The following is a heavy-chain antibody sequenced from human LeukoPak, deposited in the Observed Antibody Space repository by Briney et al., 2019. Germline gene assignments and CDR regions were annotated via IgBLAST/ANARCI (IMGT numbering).Heavy chain of an antibody. CDR2: IIPIFGTA. Sequence: SVKVSCKASGGTFSSYAISWVRQAPGQGLEWMGGIIPIFGTANYAQKFQGRVTITADESTSTAYMELSSLRSEDTAAYYCAREGYYYDSSGYSPGGAFDIWGQGTMVTVSS. J-gene: IGHJ3*02. V-gene: IGHV1-69*13. CDR3: AREGYYYDSSGYSPGGAFDI. D-gene: IGHD3-22*01. CDR1: GGTFSSYA.